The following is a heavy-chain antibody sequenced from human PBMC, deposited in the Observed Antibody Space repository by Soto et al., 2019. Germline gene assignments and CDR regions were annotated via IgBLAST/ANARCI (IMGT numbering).Heavy chain of an antibody. CDR3: AKDYRVVPAAVSGFLIDY. J-gene: IGHJ4*02. D-gene: IGHD2-2*01. CDR2: ISDSGNNI. CDR1: GSIFRDYG. Sequence: GGSLRLSCAASGSIFRDYGMHWVRQAPGKGLEWVSIISDSGNNIYYADSVKGRFTISRDNSKNTLYLQMDSLRAEDTAVYYCAKDYRVVPAAVSGFLIDYWGQGTLVTVS. V-gene: IGHV3-23*01.